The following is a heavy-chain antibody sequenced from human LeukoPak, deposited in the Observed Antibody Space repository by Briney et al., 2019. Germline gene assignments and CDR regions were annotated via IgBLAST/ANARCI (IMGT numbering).Heavy chain of an antibody. J-gene: IGHJ4*02. CDR2: ISYDGSNK. CDR3: AKDVVGAMDY. V-gene: IGHV3-30*18. D-gene: IGHD1-26*01. CDR1: GFTFSSYG. Sequence: PGRSLRLSCAASGFTFSSYGMHWVRQAPGKGLEWVAVISYDGSNKCYADSVKGRFTISRDNSKNTLYLQMNSLRAEDTAVYYCAKDVVGAMDYWGQGTLVTVSS.